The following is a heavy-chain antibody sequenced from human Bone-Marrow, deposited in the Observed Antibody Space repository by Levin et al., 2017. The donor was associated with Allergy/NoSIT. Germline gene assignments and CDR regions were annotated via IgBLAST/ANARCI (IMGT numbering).Heavy chain of an antibody. CDR1: GGSINNYY. Sequence: SETLSLTCTVSGGSINNYYWSWIRQPAGKGLEWIGRIYSSGSTDYIPSLKSRITMSVETSKNQFSLMLNSVSAADTAVYYCARGGQVMDVWGQGTTVTVSS. V-gene: IGHV4-4*07. CDR3: ARGGQVMDV. D-gene: IGHD3-16*01. J-gene: IGHJ6*02. CDR2: IYSSGST.